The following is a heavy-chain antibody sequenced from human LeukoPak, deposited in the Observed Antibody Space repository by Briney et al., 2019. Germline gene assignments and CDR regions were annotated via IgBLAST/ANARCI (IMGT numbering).Heavy chain of an antibody. Sequence: SQTLSLTCAVSGGSISSGGYSWSWIRQPPGKGLEWIGYIYHSGSTYYNPSLKSRVTISVDRSKNQFSLKLSSVTAADTAVYYCAKGLSPGIWGQGTMVTVSS. CDR1: GGSISSGGYS. CDR3: AKGLSPGI. V-gene: IGHV4-30-2*01. CDR2: IYHSGST. J-gene: IGHJ3*02.